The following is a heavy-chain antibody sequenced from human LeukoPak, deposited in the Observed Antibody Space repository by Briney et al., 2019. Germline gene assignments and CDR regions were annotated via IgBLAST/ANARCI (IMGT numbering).Heavy chain of an antibody. D-gene: IGHD3-10*01. CDR2: INHSGST. V-gene: IGHV4-34*01. CDR3: ARGYYGSGSHCCHMDV. Sequence: SETLSLTCAVYVGSFSGYYWSWSRQPPGKGLEGIGEINHSGSTNYNSSLKSRVTISGDTSKNKFSLKLSSVTPADTAVYYCARGYYGSGSHCCHMDVWGKGTTITVS. CDR1: VGSFSGYY. J-gene: IGHJ6*03.